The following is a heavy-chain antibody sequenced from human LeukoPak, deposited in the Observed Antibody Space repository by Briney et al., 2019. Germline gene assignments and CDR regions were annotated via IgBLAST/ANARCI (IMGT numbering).Heavy chain of an antibody. CDR2: INPNSGAT. CDR1: GYTFTDYY. CDR3: TRALGSDC. J-gene: IGHJ4*02. V-gene: IGHV1-2*02. Sequence: ASVNVSCKASGYTFTDYYMNWVRQAPGQGLDWMGWINPNSGATNYAQKFQSRVTMTRDSSISPAYMELSSLRSDYTAMYYFTRALGSDCWGQGTLVSFSS. D-gene: IGHD5-12*01.